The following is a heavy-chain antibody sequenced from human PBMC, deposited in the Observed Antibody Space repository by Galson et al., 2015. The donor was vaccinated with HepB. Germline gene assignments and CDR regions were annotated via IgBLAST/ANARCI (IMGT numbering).Heavy chain of an antibody. CDR1: GYTFTSYY. V-gene: IGHV1-46*04. J-gene: IGHJ3*02. Sequence: SVKVSCKASGYTFTSYYMHWVRQAPGQGLEWMGIINPSGGSTSYAQKLQGRVTMTRDTSTSTVYMELSSLRSEDTAVYYCARAGGTYYYDSSGWGAFDIWGQGTMVTVSS. D-gene: IGHD3-22*01. CDR3: ARAGGTYYYDSSGWGAFDI. CDR2: INPSGGST.